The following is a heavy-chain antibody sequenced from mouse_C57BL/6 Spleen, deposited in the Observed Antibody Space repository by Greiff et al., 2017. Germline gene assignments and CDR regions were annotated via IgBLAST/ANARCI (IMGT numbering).Heavy chain of an antibody. V-gene: IGHV1-63*01. CDR1: GYTFTNYW. D-gene: IGHD2-3*01. CDR2: IHPGGGYT. CDR3: ASYEWLLLGY. Sequence: QVQLKESGAELVRPGTSVKMSCKASGYTFTNYWIGWAKQRPGHGLEWIGDIHPGGGYTNYNEKFKGKATLTADKSSSTAYMQFSSLTSEDSAFYNCASYEWLLLGYWGQGTTLTVSS. J-gene: IGHJ2*01.